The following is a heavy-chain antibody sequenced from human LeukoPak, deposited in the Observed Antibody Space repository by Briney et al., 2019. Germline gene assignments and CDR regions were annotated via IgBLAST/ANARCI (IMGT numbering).Heavy chain of an antibody. CDR1: GFTFSSYE. D-gene: IGHD3-9*01. CDR2: ISSSGTTI. V-gene: IGHV3-48*03. J-gene: IGHJ4*02. CDR3: ARTSIFSRSFDY. Sequence: GGSLRLSCAASGFTFSSYEMNWVRQAPGKGLEWVSYISSSGTTIYYADSVKGRFTISRDNAKNSLYLQMSSLRAEDTAVYYCARTSIFSRSFDYWGQGTLVTVSS.